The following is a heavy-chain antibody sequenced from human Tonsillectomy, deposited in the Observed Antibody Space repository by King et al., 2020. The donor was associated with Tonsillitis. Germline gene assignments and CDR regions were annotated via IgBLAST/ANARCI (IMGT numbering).Heavy chain of an antibody. CDR1: GFTFSSYA. Sequence: DVQLVESGGGLVQPGGSLRLSCAASGFTFSSYAMNWVRQAPGKGLEWVSSISGTGIGTYYADSVKGRFTISRDNSEDTLYLQIKSLRAEDTAVSYCAKDQALILTGPGAFDIWGQGTMVTVSS. CDR2: ISGTGIGT. D-gene: IGHD3-9*01. V-gene: IGHV3-23*04. CDR3: AKDQALILTGPGAFDI. J-gene: IGHJ3*02.